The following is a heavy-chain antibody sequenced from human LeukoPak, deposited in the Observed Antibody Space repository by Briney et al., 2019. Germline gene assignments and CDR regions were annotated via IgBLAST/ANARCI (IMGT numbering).Heavy chain of an antibody. D-gene: IGHD3-10*01. V-gene: IGHV3-23*01. CDR1: GFTFNNYA. CDR3: AKDPWFGES. Sequence: PGGSLRLSCAAAGFTFNNYAMSWVRQAPGKGLEWVSFISGSGDITYFADSVKGRFAISRDNSKNTLYLQMNSLRIEDTAVYYCAKDPWFGESWGQGTLVTVSS. J-gene: IGHJ4*02. CDR2: ISGSGDIT.